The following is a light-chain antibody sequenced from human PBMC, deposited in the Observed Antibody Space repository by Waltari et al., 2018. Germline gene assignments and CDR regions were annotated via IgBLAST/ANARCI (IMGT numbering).Light chain of an antibody. J-gene: IGLJ1*01. CDR3: CSYAGRYVYV. V-gene: IGLV2-11*01. CDR1: SSYAGGYNS. CDR2: DVT. Sequence: QSALTQPRSVSGSPGQAVTISCPGTSSYAGGYNSVPWYQQHPGKAPKLMIYDVTKRPSGVPDGFSGSGSGNTASLTISGLQAEDEADYYCCSYAGRYVYVFGTGTKVTVL.